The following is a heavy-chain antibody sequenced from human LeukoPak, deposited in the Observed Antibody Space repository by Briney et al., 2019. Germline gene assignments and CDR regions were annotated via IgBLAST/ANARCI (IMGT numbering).Heavy chain of an antibody. Sequence: PSETLSLTCTVSGGSISTYYWNWIRQPPGRGLEWIGYSSYGGSTRYNLSLKSRVSIAVDTSKNQFSLKLSSVTAADTAVYYCARASDYDNDSFHIWGQGTLVTVSS. CDR1: GGSISTYY. CDR3: ARASDYDNDSFHI. CDR2: SSYGGST. J-gene: IGHJ3*02. V-gene: IGHV4-59*01. D-gene: IGHD5-12*01.